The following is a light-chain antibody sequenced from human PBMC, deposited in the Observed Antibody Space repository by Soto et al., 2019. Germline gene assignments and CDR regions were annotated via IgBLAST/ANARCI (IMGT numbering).Light chain of an antibody. CDR1: QTISNSY. J-gene: IGKJ1*01. Sequence: DIVLTQSPGTLSLSPGERAALSCRASQTISNSYLAWYQHKPGQAPRLLIYGASSRATGIPDRFSGSGSGTEFTLTIGRLEPEDFEVYYCQQYGRSPWTFGQGTKVDIK. CDR2: GAS. CDR3: QQYGRSPWT. V-gene: IGKV3-20*01.